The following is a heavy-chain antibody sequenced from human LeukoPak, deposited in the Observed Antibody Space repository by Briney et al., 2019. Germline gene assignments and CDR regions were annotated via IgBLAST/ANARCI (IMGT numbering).Heavy chain of an antibody. CDR2: IYHGGNT. CDR1: GYSISSGYY. J-gene: IGHJ3*02. Sequence: ASETLSLTCTVSGYSISSGYYWGWIRQPPGKGLEWIASIYHGGNTFYNPSLKSRVTISVDTPKNQFSLKLSSVTAADTAVYYCARVMTTATTWAFDIWGQGTMVTVSS. D-gene: IGHD4-17*01. CDR3: ARVMTTATTWAFDI. V-gene: IGHV4-38-2*02.